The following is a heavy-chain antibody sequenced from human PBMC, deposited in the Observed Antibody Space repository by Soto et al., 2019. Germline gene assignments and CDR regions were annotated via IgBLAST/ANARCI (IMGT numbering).Heavy chain of an antibody. D-gene: IGHD2-8*01. Sequence: GALRLSCVASGFAFSXAWMSWVRQAPGKGLEWVGRIKSKTDGGTIEYAAHVKGRFTISRDDSKKTLYLEMNSLKIEDTAVYYCAPEDGWLDPWGQGTLVTVS. V-gene: IGHV3-15*01. CDR1: GFAFSXAW. CDR3: APEDGWLDP. J-gene: IGHJ5*02. CDR2: IKSKTDGGTI.